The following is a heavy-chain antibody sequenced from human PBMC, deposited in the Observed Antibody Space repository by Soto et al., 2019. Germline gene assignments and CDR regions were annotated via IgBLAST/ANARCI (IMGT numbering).Heavy chain of an antibody. D-gene: IGHD5-18*01. CDR2: ISANYGTT. CDR1: GYTFTSYG. V-gene: IGHV1-18*01. CDR3: ARDSGYSYANFDY. J-gene: IGHJ4*02. Sequence: ASVKVSCKASGYTFTSYGISWVRQAPGQGLEWMGWISANYGTTKYAQKLQGRVTMTTDASTSTAYMELSSLRSEDTAVYYCARDSGYSYANFDYWGQGTLVTVSS.